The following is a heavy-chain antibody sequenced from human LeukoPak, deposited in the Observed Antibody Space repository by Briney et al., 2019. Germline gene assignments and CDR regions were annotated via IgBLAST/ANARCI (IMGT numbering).Heavy chain of an antibody. V-gene: IGHV3-64D*06. J-gene: IGHJ4*02. CDR1: GFTFSSYA. D-gene: IGHD6-13*01. Sequence: GGSLRLSCSASGFTFSSYAMHWVRQAPGKGLEYVSAISSNGGSRYYADSVKGRFTISRDNSKNTLYLQMSSLRAEDTAVYYCVKDVSSSWYLGDLWDYWGQGTLVTVSS. CDR2: ISSNGGSR. CDR3: VKDVSSSWYLGDLWDY.